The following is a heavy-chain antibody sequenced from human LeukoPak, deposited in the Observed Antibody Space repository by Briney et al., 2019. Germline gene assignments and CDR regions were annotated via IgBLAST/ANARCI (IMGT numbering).Heavy chain of an antibody. CDR2: ITSSSSNI. CDR1: GFTFSNLA. CDR3: ARSYSSSRGTFDY. D-gene: IGHD6-6*01. J-gene: IGHJ4*02. V-gene: IGHV3-21*01. Sequence: PGGSLRLSCVASGFTFSNLAMGWVRQAPGKGLEWVSSITSSSSNIYYADSVKGRFTISRDNAKNSLYLQMNSLRAEDTAVYYCARSYSSSRGTFDYWGQGTLVTVSS.